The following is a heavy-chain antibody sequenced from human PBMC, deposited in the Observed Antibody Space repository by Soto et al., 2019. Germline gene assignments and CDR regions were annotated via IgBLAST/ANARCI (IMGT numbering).Heavy chain of an antibody. CDR3: AKDYHKWAQS. CDR1: GFTFSGYG. J-gene: IGHJ5*01. D-gene: IGHD1-26*01. V-gene: IGHV3-23*01. CDR2: ISGSGST. Sequence: GGSLRLSCAASGFTFSGYGMSWVRQAPGKGLEWVSAISGSGSTFYADYVKGRFTISRDNSKNTLYLQMNNLRAEDTAVYYCAKDYHKWAQSWGQGTLVTVSS.